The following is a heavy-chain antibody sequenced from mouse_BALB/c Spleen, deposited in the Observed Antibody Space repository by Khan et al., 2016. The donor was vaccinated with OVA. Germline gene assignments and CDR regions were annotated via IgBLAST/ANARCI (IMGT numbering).Heavy chain of an antibody. D-gene: IGHD3-3*01. V-gene: IGHV9-3-1*01. CDR3: ARGGRRAMDY. CDR1: GYTFTNYG. Sequence: LVESGPDLKKPGETVKISCKASGYTFTNYGINWVKQAPGKGLKWMGWIYTYTGEPTYADDFKGRFAFSLETSASTAYLQINNLKNEDTATEFCARGGRRAMDYWGQGTSVTVSS. J-gene: IGHJ4*01. CDR2: IYTYTGEP.